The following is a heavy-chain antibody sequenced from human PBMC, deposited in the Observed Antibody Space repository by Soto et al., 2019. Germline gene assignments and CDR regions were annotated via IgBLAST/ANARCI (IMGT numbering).Heavy chain of an antibody. CDR3: AKSALVLRFLEWSFGDV. CDR2: ISGSGGST. CDR1: GFTFSSYA. D-gene: IGHD3-3*01. V-gene: IGHV3-23*01. Sequence: PGGSLRLSCAASGFTFSSYAMSWVRQAPGKGLECVSAISGSGGSTYYADSVKGRFTISRDNSKNTLYLQMNSLRAEDTAVYYCAKSALVLRFLEWSFGDVWGQGTTVTVSS. J-gene: IGHJ6*02.